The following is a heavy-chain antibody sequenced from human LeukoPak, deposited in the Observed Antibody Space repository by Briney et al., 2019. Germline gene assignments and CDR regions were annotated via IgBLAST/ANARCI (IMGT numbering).Heavy chain of an antibody. D-gene: IGHD5-18*01. CDR2: INYSGANA. V-gene: IGHV3-23*01. CDR1: GFTFSSSA. CDR3: ARDIELST. J-gene: IGHJ3*01. Sequence: PGGSLRLSCAASGFTFSSSAMTWVRQAPGKGLEWVSLINYSGANAYYADSVRGRFTISRDNSKNMLYLQMNSLRAEDTAIYYCARDIELSTWGQGTMVSV.